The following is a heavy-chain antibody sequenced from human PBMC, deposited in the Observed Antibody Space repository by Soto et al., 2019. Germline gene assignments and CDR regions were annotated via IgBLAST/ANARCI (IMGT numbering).Heavy chain of an antibody. J-gene: IGHJ3*02. Sequence: GGSLRLSCAASGFTFSNAWMSWVRQAPGKGLEWVGRIKSKTDGGTTGYSATVKGRFTISSDDSKNTLYMPMYSLKTDDTAVYYCPTDGAYSGSYYAFDNWGQGTMVTVSS. CDR1: GFTFSNAW. V-gene: IGHV3-15*01. CDR3: PTDGAYSGSYYAFDN. CDR2: IKSKTDGGTT. D-gene: IGHD1-26*01.